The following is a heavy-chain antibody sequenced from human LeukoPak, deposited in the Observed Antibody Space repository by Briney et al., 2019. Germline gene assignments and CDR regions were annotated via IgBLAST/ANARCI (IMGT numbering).Heavy chain of an antibody. CDR3: AKDRRGDNYYYYYMDV. D-gene: IGHD2-21*02. CDR1: GVTLSSYD. CDR2: IGGSDGRT. Sequence: PGGSLRLSCAAPGVTLSSYDMSWVRQAPGKGLEWVSTIGGSDGRTYYADSVKGRFTISRDNPRDTVYLQMNSLRAEDTAIYYCAKDRRGDNYYYYYMDVWGKGTTVTASS. V-gene: IGHV3-23*01. J-gene: IGHJ6*03.